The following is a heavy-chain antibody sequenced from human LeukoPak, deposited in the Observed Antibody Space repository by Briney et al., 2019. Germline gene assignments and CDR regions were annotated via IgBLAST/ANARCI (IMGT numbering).Heavy chain of an antibody. CDR3: ARAVNYDFWSGYYL. V-gene: IGHV4-30-4*08. J-gene: IGHJ4*02. Sequence: SQTLSLTCTVSGGSISSGDYYWSWIRQPPGKGLEGFGYIYYSGSTYYNPSLKSRVTISVDTSKNQFSLKLSSVTAADTSVYYCARAVNYDFWSGYYLWGQGTLVTVSS. CDR1: GGSISSGDYY. D-gene: IGHD3-3*01. CDR2: IYYSGST.